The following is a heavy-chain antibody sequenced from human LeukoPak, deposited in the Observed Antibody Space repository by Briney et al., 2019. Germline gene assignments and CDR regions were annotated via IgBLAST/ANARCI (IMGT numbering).Heavy chain of an antibody. CDR2: IKSKTDGGTT. Sequence: GGSLRLSCAASGFTFSNAWMSWVRQAPGKGLEWVGRIKSKTDGGTTDYAAPVKGRFTISRDDSKNTLYLQMNSLKTEDTAVYYCTTKLRPTTVTNKYYYYGMDVWGKGTTVTVSS. V-gene: IGHV3-15*01. J-gene: IGHJ6*04. CDR3: TTKLRPTTVTNKYYYYGMDV. CDR1: GFTFSNAW. D-gene: IGHD4-17*01.